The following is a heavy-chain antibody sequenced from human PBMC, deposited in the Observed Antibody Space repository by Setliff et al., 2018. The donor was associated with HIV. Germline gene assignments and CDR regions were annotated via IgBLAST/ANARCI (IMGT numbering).Heavy chain of an antibody. CDR1: GFTFSSYW. J-gene: IGHJ6*03. CDR2: IKQDGSEK. CDR3: ARTITMIQWGYYYYYMDV. D-gene: IGHD3-22*01. Sequence: GGSLRLSCAASGFTFSSYWLSWVRQAPGKGLEWVANIKQDGSEKYYVDSVKGRFTISRDNAKNSMSLQMDSLRAEDTAVYYCARTITMIQWGYYYYYMDVWGKGATVTVSS. V-gene: IGHV3-7*01.